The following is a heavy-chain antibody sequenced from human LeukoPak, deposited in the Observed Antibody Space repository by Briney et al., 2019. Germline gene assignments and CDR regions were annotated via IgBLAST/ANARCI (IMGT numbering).Heavy chain of an antibody. Sequence: ASVKVSCKASGYTFTSYDINWVRQATGQGLEWMGWMNPNSGNTGYAQKFQGRVTMTRNTSISTAYMELSSLRSEDTAVYYCARGESYCGGDCYSYYYYYMDVWGKGTTVTVSS. J-gene: IGHJ6*03. CDR2: MNPNSGNT. CDR3: ARGESYCGGDCYSYYYYYMDV. D-gene: IGHD2-21*02. V-gene: IGHV1-8*01. CDR1: GYTFTSYD.